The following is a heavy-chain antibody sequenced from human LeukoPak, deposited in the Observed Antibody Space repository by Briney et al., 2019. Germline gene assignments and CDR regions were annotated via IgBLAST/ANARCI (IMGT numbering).Heavy chain of an antibody. Sequence: GGSLRLSCAASGFTFSTYWMSWVRQAPGKGLEWVANIKEDGRMKYYVDSVKGRFTISRDNAKNSLYLQMNSLRAEDRAVYYCAREILGAATALDLWGQGTLVTVSS. CDR2: IKEDGRMK. D-gene: IGHD1-26*01. CDR1: GFTFSTYW. CDR3: AREILGAATALDL. V-gene: IGHV3-7*04. J-gene: IGHJ5*02.